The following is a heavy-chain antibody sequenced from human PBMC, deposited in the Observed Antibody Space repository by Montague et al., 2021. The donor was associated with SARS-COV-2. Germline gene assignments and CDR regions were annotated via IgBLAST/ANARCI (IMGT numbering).Heavy chain of an antibody. J-gene: IGHJ4*02. D-gene: IGHD3-22*01. CDR1: GGSLNKHY. CDR2: IFYKGNA. CDR3: AWSISSSGAGDN. Sequence: SETLSLTCTVSGGSLNKHYWRWIRRAPGKELEWLGNIFYKGNANYNVFLWGRVSMSLDTPQNQFSLRLTLLTAADTAVSYCAWSISSSGAGDNWGQGVLVTVS. V-gene: IGHV4-59*11.